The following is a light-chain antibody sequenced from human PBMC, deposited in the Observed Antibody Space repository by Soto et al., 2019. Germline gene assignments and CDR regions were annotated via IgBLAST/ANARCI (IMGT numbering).Light chain of an antibody. CDR1: QSVSTY. Sequence: EVVFTQSPATLSSSPGERTTLSCRASQSVSTYLALYPQKPGQAPRLLILDASIRATGIPARFSGSGSGPVFALTISSTEPEAFAVYYCQQRSSWPRTFGQGTNVEIK. J-gene: IGKJ1*01. CDR2: DAS. V-gene: IGKV3-11*01. CDR3: QQRSSWPRT.